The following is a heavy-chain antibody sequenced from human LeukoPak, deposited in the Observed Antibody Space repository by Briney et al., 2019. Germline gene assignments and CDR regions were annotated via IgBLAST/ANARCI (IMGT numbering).Heavy chain of an antibody. D-gene: IGHD4-17*01. CDR3: ARDTVTFDP. CDR1: GVSISSYY. J-gene: IGHJ5*02. Sequence: SETLSLTCSVSGVSISSYYWSWIRQPAGKGLEWIGRIYTSGNTNHNPSLKSRVTMSVDTSKNQFSLRLSSVTAAGTAVYYCARDTVTFDPWGQGTLVTVSS. V-gene: IGHV4-4*07. CDR2: IYTSGNT.